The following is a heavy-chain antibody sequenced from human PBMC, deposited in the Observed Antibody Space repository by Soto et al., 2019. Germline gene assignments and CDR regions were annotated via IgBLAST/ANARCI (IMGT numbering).Heavy chain of an antibody. CDR3: ARDKKRATIFDY. CDR2: IWYDGSNK. J-gene: IGHJ4*02. V-gene: IGHV3-33*01. CDR1: GFTFSSYG. D-gene: IGHD5-12*01. Sequence: QVQLVESGGGVVQPGRSQRLPCAASGFTFSSYGMHWVRQAPGKGLEWVAVIWYDGSNKYYADSVKGRFTISRDNSKNTLYLQMNSLRAEDTAVYYCARDKKRATIFDYWGQGTLVTVSS.